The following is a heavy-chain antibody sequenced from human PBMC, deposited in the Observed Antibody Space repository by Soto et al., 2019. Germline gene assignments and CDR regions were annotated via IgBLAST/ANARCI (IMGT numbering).Heavy chain of an antibody. V-gene: IGHV1-69*06. CDR3: ARNGTYSSSLSQYSGMDV. CDR2: IVPMLGTP. D-gene: IGHD1-26*01. CDR1: GCTFDNLI. Sequence: QVHLVQSGAEVKEPGSSVRFSCKASGCTFDNLILNWVRQTPGQGVEWMGGIVPMLGTPTYAEQFQCRLTISATRTTSTMYMEGTSLSYEDTAIYDCARNGTYSSSLSQYSGMDVWGQGTTVTVSS. J-gene: IGHJ6*02.